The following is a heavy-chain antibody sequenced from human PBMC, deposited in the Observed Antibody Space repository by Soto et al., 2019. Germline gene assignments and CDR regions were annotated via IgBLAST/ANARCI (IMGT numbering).Heavy chain of an antibody. D-gene: IGHD3-22*01. CDR3: ARRVNYYDSSGYYLDY. Sequence: QVQLVESGGGVVQPGRSLRLSCAASGFTFSSYGMHWVRQAPGKGLEWVAVIWDDGSNKYYADSVKGRFTISRDNSKNTLYLQMNSLRAEDTAVYYCARRVNYYDSSGYYLDYWGQGTLVTVSS. CDR1: GFTFSSYG. J-gene: IGHJ4*02. CDR2: IWDDGSNK. V-gene: IGHV3-33*01.